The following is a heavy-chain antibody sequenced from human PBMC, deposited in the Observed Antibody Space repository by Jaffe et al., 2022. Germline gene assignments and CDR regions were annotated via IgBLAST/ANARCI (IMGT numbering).Heavy chain of an antibody. CDR1: GFTFSSYA. Sequence: EVQLLESGGGLVQPGGSLRLSCAASGFTFSSYAMSWVRQAPGKGLEWVSAISGSGGSTYYADSVKGRFTISRDNSKNTLYLQMNSLRAEDTAVYYCAKDRVVVMITFGGVIVPALDYWGQGTLVTVSS. CDR3: AKDRVVVMITFGGVIVPALDY. V-gene: IGHV3-23*01. J-gene: IGHJ4*02. CDR2: ISGSGGST. D-gene: IGHD3-16*02.